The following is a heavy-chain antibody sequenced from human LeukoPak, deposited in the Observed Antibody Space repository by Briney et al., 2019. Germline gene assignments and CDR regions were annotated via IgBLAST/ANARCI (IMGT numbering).Heavy chain of an antibody. Sequence: GGSLRLSCTASGFTFSGYSMNWIRQAPGKGLEWVSSSGTRSTSVYHAGSVKGRFAISRDNAKNSLYLQMNSLRAEDTALYYCAREVSEGSDFWGQGTLVTVSS. CDR1: GFTFSGYS. J-gene: IGHJ4*02. CDR3: AREVSEGSDF. V-gene: IGHV3-21*01. CDR2: SGTRSTSV. D-gene: IGHD3-22*01.